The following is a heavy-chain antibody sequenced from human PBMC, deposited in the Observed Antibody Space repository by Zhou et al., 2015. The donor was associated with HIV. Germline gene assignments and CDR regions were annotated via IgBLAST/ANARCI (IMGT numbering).Heavy chain of an antibody. Sequence: QVQLVQSGAEVKKPGASVRVSCKASGYTFTNYGISWVRQAPGQGLEWMGWINPNSGGTNYAQKFQGRVTMTRDTSISTAYMELSRLRSDDTAVYYCARDLDSDSSSWGQGTLVTVS. CDR3: ARDLDSDSSS. CDR2: INPNSGGT. D-gene: IGHD6-13*01. V-gene: IGHV1-2*02. CDR1: GYTFTNYG. J-gene: IGHJ4*02.